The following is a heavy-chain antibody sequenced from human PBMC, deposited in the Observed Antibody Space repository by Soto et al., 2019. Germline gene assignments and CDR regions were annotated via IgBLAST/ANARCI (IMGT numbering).Heavy chain of an antibody. Sequence: ASVKVSCKASGGTFSSYTISWVRQAPGQGLEWMGRIIPILGIANYAQKFQGRVTITADKSTSTAYMELSSLRSEDTAVYYCARGRFIAAAGLAAFAIWGQGTMVTVSS. CDR3: ARGRFIAAAGLAAFAI. V-gene: IGHV1-69*02. CDR2: IIPILGIA. CDR1: GGTFSSYT. J-gene: IGHJ3*02. D-gene: IGHD6-13*01.